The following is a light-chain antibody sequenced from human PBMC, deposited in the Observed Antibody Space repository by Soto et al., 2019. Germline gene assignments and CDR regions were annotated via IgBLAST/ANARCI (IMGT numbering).Light chain of an antibody. Sequence: EIVMTQSPATLSVSPGERATLSCRASQSVSSNLAWYQQKPGQAPRLLIYGASTRATGIPARLSGSGSGTEFTLSISSHQSEDFAVYYCQQYNNWPRTFGQGTKVEIK. J-gene: IGKJ1*01. CDR2: GAS. CDR3: QQYNNWPRT. V-gene: IGKV3-15*01. CDR1: QSVSSN.